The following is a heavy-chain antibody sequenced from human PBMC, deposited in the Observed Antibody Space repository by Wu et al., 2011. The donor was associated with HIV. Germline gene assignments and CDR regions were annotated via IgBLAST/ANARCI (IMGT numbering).Heavy chain of an antibody. J-gene: IGHJ5*02. Sequence: QVQLVQSGTEVKMPGATVKVSCSASGYTFTSHAISWVRQAPGQGLEWMGWISPHNGDTDAAHRLKGRVTMTIDTSTNTAYMELRSLRSDDTAVYYCARGGDCSGGSCYSNWFDPWGQGTLVTVSS. CDR3: ARGGDCSGGSCYSNWFDP. CDR2: ISPHNGDT. CDR1: GYTFTSHA. D-gene: IGHD2-15*01. V-gene: IGHV1-18*04.